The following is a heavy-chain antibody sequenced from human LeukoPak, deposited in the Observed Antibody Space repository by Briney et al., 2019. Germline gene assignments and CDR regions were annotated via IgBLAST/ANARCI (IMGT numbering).Heavy chain of an antibody. CDR1: GGSISSYY. D-gene: IGHD6-19*01. Sequence: PSGTLSLTCTVSGGSISSYYWSWIRQPAGKGLKGIERIYSSGSTNYHPSLKSRVTMSVDTSKNQFSLKLSSVTAADTAVYYCASDSGRLDYWGQGTLVTVSS. V-gene: IGHV4-4*07. CDR3: ASDSGRLDY. J-gene: IGHJ4*02. CDR2: IYSSGST.